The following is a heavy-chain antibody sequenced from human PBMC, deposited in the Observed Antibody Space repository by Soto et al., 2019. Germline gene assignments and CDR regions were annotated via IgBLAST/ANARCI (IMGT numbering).Heavy chain of an antibody. CDR2: ISDSGGKT. Sequence: EMQLLESGGDLVQPGGSLRLSCAASGGTFSNYAMYWVRQAPGKGLEWVSAISDSGGKTYYADSVEGRFTISRDNSKSTLSLQMNSLRDEDTAVYYCARLAVRGSYYGDDYWGQGTLVTVSS. CDR3: ARLAVRGSYYGDDY. CDR1: GGTFSNYA. V-gene: IGHV3-23*01. D-gene: IGHD3-10*01. J-gene: IGHJ4*02.